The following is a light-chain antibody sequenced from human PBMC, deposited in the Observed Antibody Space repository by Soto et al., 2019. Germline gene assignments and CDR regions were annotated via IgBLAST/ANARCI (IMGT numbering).Light chain of an antibody. J-gene: IGKJ5*01. CDR1: QSVSSY. Sequence: EIVLTQSPATLSLSPGERATLSCRASQSVSSYLAWYQQKPGQAPRLIXYDASNRATGIPARFSGSGSGTDFTLTISSLEPEDFAVYYCQQRSNWPPITFGQGTRLKIK. V-gene: IGKV3-11*01. CDR2: DAS. CDR3: QQRSNWPPIT.